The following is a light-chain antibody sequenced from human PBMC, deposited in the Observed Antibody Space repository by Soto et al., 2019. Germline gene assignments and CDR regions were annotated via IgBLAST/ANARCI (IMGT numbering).Light chain of an antibody. V-gene: IGLV2-14*01. CDR2: EVS. CDR1: SSDVGGYNY. J-gene: IGLJ1*01. Sequence: QSALTQPASVSGSPGQSITISCTGTSSDVGGYNYVSWYQQHPGKAPKLMIYEVSNRPSGVSNRFSGSKSGNTASLTISGLQAEDEADYCCSSYTSSSTLGVFGTGTKLTVL. CDR3: SSYTSSSTLGV.